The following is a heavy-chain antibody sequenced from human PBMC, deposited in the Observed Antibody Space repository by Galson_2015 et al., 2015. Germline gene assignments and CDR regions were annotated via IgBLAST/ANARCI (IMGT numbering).Heavy chain of an antibody. J-gene: IGHJ4*02. CDR2: ISYDGNNK. CDR1: GFTFSSYG. V-gene: IGHV3-30*18. D-gene: IGHD2-15*01. CDR3: AKNLRIKIAAPEY. Sequence: SLRLSCAASGFTFSSYGMHWVRQAPGKGLEWVAVISYDGNNKYYADSVKGRFTISRDNSKNTLYLQMNSPRAEDTAVYYCAKNLRIKIAAPEYWGQGTVVPVSS.